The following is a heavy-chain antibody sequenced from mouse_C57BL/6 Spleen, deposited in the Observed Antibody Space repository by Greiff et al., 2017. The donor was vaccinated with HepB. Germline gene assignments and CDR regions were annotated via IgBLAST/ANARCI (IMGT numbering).Heavy chain of an antibody. D-gene: IGHD2-4*01. CDR3: ARGAYYDYGKYFEV. V-gene: IGHV1-53*01. CDR2: INPSNGGT. Sequence: VQLQQPGPELVKPGASVKLSCKASGYTFTSYWMNWVKQRPGQGLEWIGNINPSNGGTNYNEKFKSKATLTVDKSSSTAYMQLSSLTSEDSAVYYCARGAYYDYGKYFEVWGTGTTVTVSA. J-gene: IGHJ1*03. CDR1: GYTFTSYW.